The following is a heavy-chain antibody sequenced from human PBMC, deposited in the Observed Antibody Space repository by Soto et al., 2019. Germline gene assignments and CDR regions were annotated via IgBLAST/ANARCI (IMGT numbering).Heavy chain of an antibody. CDR1: GYTFTGYY. CDR2: INPNSSGT. Sequence: ASVKVSCKASGYTFTGYYMHWVRQAPGQGLEWMGWINPNSSGTNYAQKFQGWVTMTRDTSISTAYMELSRLRSDDTAVYYCARDLSRGTSIAARPRYYYGMDVWGQGTTVTVSS. V-gene: IGHV1-2*04. J-gene: IGHJ6*02. CDR3: ARDLSRGTSIAARPRYYYGMDV. D-gene: IGHD6-6*01.